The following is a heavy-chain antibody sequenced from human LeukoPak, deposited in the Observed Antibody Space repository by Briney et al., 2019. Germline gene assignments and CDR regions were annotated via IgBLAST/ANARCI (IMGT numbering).Heavy chain of an antibody. CDR1: GFTVSTNY. Sequence: PGGSLRLSCAASGFTVSTNYMSWVRQAPGKGLEWASTIYSGGSTHYADSVQGRFTISRDNSKNTLYLQMNSLRAEDTAVYYCAREITIAVAGTWLDPWGQGTLVTVSS. CDR2: IYSGGST. J-gene: IGHJ5*02. V-gene: IGHV3-66*01. D-gene: IGHD6-19*01. CDR3: AREITIAVAGTWLDP.